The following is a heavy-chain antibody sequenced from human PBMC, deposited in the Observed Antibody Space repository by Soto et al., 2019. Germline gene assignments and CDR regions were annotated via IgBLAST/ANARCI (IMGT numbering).Heavy chain of an antibody. CDR1: GGSVSSGSYY. Sequence: QVQLQESGPGLVKPSETLSLTCTVSGGSVSSGSYYWSWIRQPPGKGLEWIGYIYYSGSTTYNPSLKSRVTLSVDTSQNQFALMLSASTAEDTAVYYCARGRELDAFDIWGRGTMVTVSS. V-gene: IGHV4-61*01. D-gene: IGHD3-10*01. CDR3: ARGRELDAFDI. J-gene: IGHJ3*02. CDR2: IYYSGST.